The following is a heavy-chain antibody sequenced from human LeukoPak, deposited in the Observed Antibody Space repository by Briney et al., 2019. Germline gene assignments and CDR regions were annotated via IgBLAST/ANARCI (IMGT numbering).Heavy chain of an antibody. D-gene: IGHD5-18*01. CDR2: ISTRSTTI. V-gene: IGHV3-48*01. CDR1: GFTFSTYS. J-gene: IGHJ4*02. Sequence: GGSLRLSCAASGFTFSTYSMNWVRQAPGKGLEWVSYISTRSTTIYYADSVKGRFTISRDNAKNSLYLQMNSLRAEDTAVYYCASGYSYGPVPGDYWGQGTLVTVSS. CDR3: ASGYSYGPVPGDY.